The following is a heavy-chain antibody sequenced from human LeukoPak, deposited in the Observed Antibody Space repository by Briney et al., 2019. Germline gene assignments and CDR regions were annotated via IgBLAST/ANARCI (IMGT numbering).Heavy chain of an antibody. D-gene: IGHD2-21*02. V-gene: IGHV3-23*01. CDR3: AKVIMVTSRSYYGIDV. CDR2: ISASGGST. Sequence: GGSLRLSCAASGFTFSNYAMTWVRQAPGKGLEWVSVISASGGSTSYADSVRGRFTISGDNSKNTIYLQMNSLRAEDTAVYYCAKVIMVTSRSYYGIDVWGQGTTVTVSS. J-gene: IGHJ6*02. CDR1: GFTFSNYA.